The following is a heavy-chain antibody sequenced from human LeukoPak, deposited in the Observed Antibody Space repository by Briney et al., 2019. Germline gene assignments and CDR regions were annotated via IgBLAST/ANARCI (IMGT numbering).Heavy chain of an antibody. D-gene: IGHD3-3*01. CDR2: ISSSSSTI. CDR1: GFTFSSYS. Sequence: GGSLRLSCAASGFTFSSYSMNWVRQAPGKGLEWVSYISSSSSTIYYADSVKGRFTISRDNAKNSLYLQMNSLRDEDTAVYYCARDGRYYDFWNAYSNYYYYMDVWGKGTTVTVSS. J-gene: IGHJ6*03. V-gene: IGHV3-48*02. CDR3: ARDGRYYDFWNAYSNYYYYMDV.